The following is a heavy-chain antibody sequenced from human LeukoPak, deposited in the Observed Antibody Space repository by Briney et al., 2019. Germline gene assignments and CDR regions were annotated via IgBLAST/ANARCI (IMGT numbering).Heavy chain of an antibody. CDR1: GFTFSSCG. CDR2: ISYDGSNK. V-gene: IGHV3-30*18. J-gene: IGHJ4*02. D-gene: IGHD3-22*01. CDR3: AKDGGSGYYTLIDY. Sequence: GGSLRLSCAASGFTFSSCGMHWVRQAPGKGLEWVAVISYDGSNKYYADSVKGRFTISRDNSKNTLYLQMNSLRAEDTAVYYCAKDGGSGYYTLIDYWGQGTLVTVSS.